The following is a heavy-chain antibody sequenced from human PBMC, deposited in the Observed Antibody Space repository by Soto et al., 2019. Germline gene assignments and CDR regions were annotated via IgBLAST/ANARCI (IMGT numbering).Heavy chain of an antibody. CDR1: GFTFGSFG. J-gene: IGHJ4*02. Sequence: QVQLVESGGGVVQPGRPLGLSCAASGFTFGSFGLHWFRQAPGKGLEWVALISNDGNNKQYVDSVRGRFTISRDNSKNTLYLEMNSLRLEDTAVYYCAKGPSTYYCDYWGQGALVTVSS. CDR2: ISNDGNNK. V-gene: IGHV3-30*18. CDR3: AKGPSTYYCDY.